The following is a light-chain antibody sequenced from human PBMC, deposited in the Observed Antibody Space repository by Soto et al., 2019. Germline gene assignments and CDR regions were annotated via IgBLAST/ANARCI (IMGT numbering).Light chain of an antibody. CDR1: QDITSY. Sequence: AIRMTQSPSSISASAGDRVTITCRASQDITSYLAWYQQKPGKAPKLLIYVAPIVETGVPSRFSGSGSGTEFSLTIDSLQCEDFATYYCQQYHSYPVHFGQGTNVEIK. J-gene: IGKJ2*01. V-gene: IGKV1-8*01. CDR2: VAP. CDR3: QQYHSYPVH.